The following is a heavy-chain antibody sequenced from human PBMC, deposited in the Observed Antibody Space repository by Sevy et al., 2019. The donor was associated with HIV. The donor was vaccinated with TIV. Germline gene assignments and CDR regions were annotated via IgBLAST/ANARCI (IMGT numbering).Heavy chain of an antibody. D-gene: IGHD3-22*01. J-gene: IGHJ4*02. CDR2: FDPEDGDPEDGKT. V-gene: IGHV1-24*01. CDR3: ATTKDYYDSSGYPFDY. CDR1: GYTLNEFS. Sequence: ASVKVSCKVSGYTLNEFSMHWVRQAPGKGLEWMTTFDPEDGDPEDGKTIYAQKFLGRVTVTEDTSTDTAYMELSSLRSEDTAVYYCATTKDYYDSSGYPFDYWRQGTLVTVSS.